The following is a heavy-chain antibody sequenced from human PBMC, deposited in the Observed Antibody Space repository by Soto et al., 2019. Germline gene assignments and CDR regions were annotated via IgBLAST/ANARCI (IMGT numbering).Heavy chain of an antibody. CDR3: ARDIRNPYGSGSYYLPYY. CDR2: ISAYNGNT. J-gene: IGHJ4*02. CDR1: GYTFTSYG. V-gene: IGHV1-18*01. D-gene: IGHD3-10*01. Sequence: ASVKVSCKASGYTFTSYGISWVRQAPGQGFEWMGWISAYNGNTNYAQKLQGRVTMTTDTSTSTAYMELRSLRSDDTAVYYCARDIRNPYGSGSYYLPYYWGQGTLVTSPQ.